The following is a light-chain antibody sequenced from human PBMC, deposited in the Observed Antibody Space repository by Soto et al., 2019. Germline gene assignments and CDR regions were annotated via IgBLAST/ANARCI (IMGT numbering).Light chain of an antibody. J-gene: IGKJ4*01. CDR2: GAS. CDR3: QQNNKWPPVT. V-gene: IGKV3-15*01. Sequence: EVVLTQAAATVSKSPGEGVTLSCRASQTISNDLAWYQQKPGQAPRLLIYGASTRATGVPARFSGGGSGTEFTLTISSLQSEDFAFYYCQQNNKWPPVTFGGGTKVDIK. CDR1: QTISND.